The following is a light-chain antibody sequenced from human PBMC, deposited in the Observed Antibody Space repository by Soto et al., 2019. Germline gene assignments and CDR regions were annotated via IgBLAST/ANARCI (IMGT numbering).Light chain of an antibody. J-gene: IGLJ1*01. CDR2: RNS. Sequence: QSVLNQPPSASGTSGQRVTISCSGRSSHIGSNFVYWYQHLPGTAPKLVIYRNSQRPSGVPDRFSGSKSGTSASLAISGLQSEDEADYYCAGCDDSLGGYVFGPGTKVTVL. CDR1: SSHIGSNF. V-gene: IGLV1-47*01. CDR3: AGCDDSLGGYV.